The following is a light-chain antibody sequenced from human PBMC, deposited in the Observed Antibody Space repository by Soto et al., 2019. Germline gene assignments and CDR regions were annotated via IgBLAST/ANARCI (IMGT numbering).Light chain of an antibody. CDR1: SSNIGNNY. J-gene: IGLJ2*01. V-gene: IGLV1-51*01. CDR2: DNN. CDR3: GTWDASLSAVL. Sequence: QPVLTQPPSVSAAPGQKVTISCSGSSSNIGNNYVSWFQQLPGTAPKLLIYDNNNRPSGIPDRFSGSKSGTSATLAITGLQTGDEADYYCGTWDASLSAVLFGGGTKLTVL.